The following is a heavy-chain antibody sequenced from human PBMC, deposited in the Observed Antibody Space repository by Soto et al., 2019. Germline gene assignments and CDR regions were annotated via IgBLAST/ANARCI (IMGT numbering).Heavy chain of an antibody. J-gene: IGHJ4*02. D-gene: IGHD6-13*01. CDR1: GFTFSSYS. CDR2: ISSSSSYI. V-gene: IGHV3-21*01. Sequence: GGSLRLSCAASGFTFSSYSMNWVRQAPGKGLEWVSSISSSSSYIYYADSVKGRFTISRDNAKNSLYLQINSLRAEDTAVYYCERVIHSRRSWYDTFDYWGQGTLATVSS. CDR3: ERVIHSRRSWYDTFDY.